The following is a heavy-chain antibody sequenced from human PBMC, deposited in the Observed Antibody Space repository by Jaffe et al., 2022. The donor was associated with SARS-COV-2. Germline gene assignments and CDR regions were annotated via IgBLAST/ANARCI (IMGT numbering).Heavy chain of an antibody. CDR1: GGSISSDNW. J-gene: IGHJ4*02. V-gene: IGHV4-4*02. CDR2: IYYTGST. CDR3: ARGHYYSSGSLDY. Sequence: QVQLQESGPGLVKPSGTLSLTCAVSGGSISSDNWWSWVRQPPGKGLEWIGEIYYTGSTYYNPSLKSRVTISVDKSKNQFSLKLSSVTAADTAVYYCARGHYYSSGSLDYWGQGTLVTVSS. D-gene: IGHD3-10*01.